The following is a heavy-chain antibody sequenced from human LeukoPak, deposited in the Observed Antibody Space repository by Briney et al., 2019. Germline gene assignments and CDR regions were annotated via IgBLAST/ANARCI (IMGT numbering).Heavy chain of an antibody. CDR1: GFTFSSYS. J-gene: IGHJ4*02. V-gene: IGHV3-21*01. CDR2: ISSSSSYI. D-gene: IGHD6-13*01. Sequence: GGSLRLSCAASGFTFSSYSMNWVRQAPGKGLEWVSSISSSSSYIYYADSVKGRFTISRDNAKNSLYLQMNSLRAEDTAVYYCAKLAAAHQLDYWGQGTLVTVSS. CDR3: AKLAAAHQLDY.